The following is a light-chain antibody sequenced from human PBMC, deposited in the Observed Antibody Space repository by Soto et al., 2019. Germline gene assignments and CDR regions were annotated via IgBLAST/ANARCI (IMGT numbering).Light chain of an antibody. J-gene: IGKJ5*01. CDR1: QDISNY. Sequence: DIQMIQSPSSRSASVGDRVTITCQASQDISNYLNWYQQKPGKAPKLLIYDASNLETGVPSRFSGSKSGTDFTFTISSLQPEDIATYYCQQYDNLPSITFGQGTRLEIK. CDR3: QQYDNLPSIT. CDR2: DAS. V-gene: IGKV1-33*01.